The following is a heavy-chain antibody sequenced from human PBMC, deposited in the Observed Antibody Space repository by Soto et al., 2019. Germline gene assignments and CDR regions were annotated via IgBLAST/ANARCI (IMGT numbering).Heavy chain of an antibody. CDR1: GYSFTIYC. Sequence: GESLKISFKGSGYSFTIYCIGWVLQIPGKGLEWMGIIYTGDSDKRYSPSFQGQVTISADKSISTDYLKWSSMKASDTAMYYCARLVVDATHWFDHWGQGTLVTVSS. V-gene: IGHV5-51*01. CDR2: IYTGDSDK. D-gene: IGHD2-15*01. J-gene: IGHJ5*02. CDR3: ARLVVDATHWFDH.